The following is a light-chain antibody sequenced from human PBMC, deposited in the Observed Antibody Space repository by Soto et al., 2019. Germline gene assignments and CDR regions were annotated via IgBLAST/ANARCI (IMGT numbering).Light chain of an antibody. V-gene: IGLV2-23*01. CDR1: SSDVGSYHL. CDR3: CSYAGDSTYV. Sequence: SVLTPPASVPPSPGQPITISCPGTSSDVGSYHLFSWYQHYPGNAPKLMIYEASERPSGVSYRFSGSKSANTASLTISGLQAEGEADYYCCSYAGDSTYVFGTGTKVTVL. J-gene: IGLJ1*01. CDR2: EAS.